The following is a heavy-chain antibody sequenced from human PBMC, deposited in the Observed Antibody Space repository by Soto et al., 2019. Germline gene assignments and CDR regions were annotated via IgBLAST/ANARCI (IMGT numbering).Heavy chain of an antibody. CDR2: IYYIGST. CDR3: ARDSAYCSSTSCYGLQGWFDP. V-gene: IGHV4-59*01. Sequence: SETLSLTCTVSGDSINNFFWSWIRQPPGKGLEWLGNIYYIGSTNYNPSLKSRVTMSVDTSKNQLSLRLSSVTDADTAVYYCARDSAYCSSTSCYGLQGWFDPWGLGTPVTVSS. D-gene: IGHD2-2*01. J-gene: IGHJ5*02. CDR1: GDSINNFF.